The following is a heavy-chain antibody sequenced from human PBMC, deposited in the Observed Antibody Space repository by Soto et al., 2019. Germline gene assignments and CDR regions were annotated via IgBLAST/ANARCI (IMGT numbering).Heavy chain of an antibody. CDR2: ISYDGSNK. D-gene: IGHD2-8*01. J-gene: IGHJ4*02. Sequence: QVQLVESGGGVVQPGRSLRLSCAASGFTFSSYGMHWVRQAPGKGLEWVAVISYDGSNKYYADSVKGRFTISRDNSKNTLYLQMNSLRAEDTAVYYCAKGVGYCTNGVCPIDYWGQGTLVTVSS. CDR1: GFTFSSYG. CDR3: AKGVGYCTNGVCPIDY. V-gene: IGHV3-30*18.